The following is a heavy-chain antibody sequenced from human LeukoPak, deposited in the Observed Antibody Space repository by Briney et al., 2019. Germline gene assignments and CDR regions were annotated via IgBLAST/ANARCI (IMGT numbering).Heavy chain of an antibody. Sequence: SQTLSLTCTDSVGSISSGSYYWCWIRQPAGKGLEWIGYIYYSGSTNYNPSLKSRVTISVDTSKNQFSLKLSSATAADTAVYYCARGVGPEYFQHWGQGTLVTVSS. D-gene: IGHD1-26*01. CDR3: ARGVGPEYFQH. CDR2: IYYSGST. V-gene: IGHV4-61*10. CDR1: VGSISSGSYY. J-gene: IGHJ1*01.